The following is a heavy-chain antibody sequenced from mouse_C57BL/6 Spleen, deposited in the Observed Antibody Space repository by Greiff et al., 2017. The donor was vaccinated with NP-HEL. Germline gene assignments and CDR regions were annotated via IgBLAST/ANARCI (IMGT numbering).Heavy chain of an antibody. D-gene: IGHD1-1*01. CDR3: AKNWNPLRWYFDV. J-gene: IGHJ1*03. CDR1: GFSLTSYG. CDR2: IWRGGST. Sequence: VQLQQSGPGLVQPSQSLSITCTVSGFSLTSYGVHWVRQSPGKGLEWLGVIWRGGSTDYNAAFMSRLSITKDNSKSQVFFKMNSLQADDTAIYYCAKNWNPLRWYFDVWGTGTTVTVSS. V-gene: IGHV2-5*01.